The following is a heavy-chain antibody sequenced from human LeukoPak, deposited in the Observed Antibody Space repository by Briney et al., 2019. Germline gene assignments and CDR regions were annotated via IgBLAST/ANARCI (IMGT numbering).Heavy chain of an antibody. CDR3: TTVGDILTGYYEPLYYFDY. V-gene: IGHV3-23*01. D-gene: IGHD3-9*01. CDR2: ISSTGGTT. CDR1: GITFSSYG. J-gene: IGHJ4*02. Sequence: GGSLRLSCAASGITFSSYGMSWVRQAPGKGLEWVSSISSTGGTTYYADSVKGRFTISRDNSKNTLYLQMNSLKTEDTAVYYCTTVGDILTGYYEPLYYFDYWGQGTLVTVSS.